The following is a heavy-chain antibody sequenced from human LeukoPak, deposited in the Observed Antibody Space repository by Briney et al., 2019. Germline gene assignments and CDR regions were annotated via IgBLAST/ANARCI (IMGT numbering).Heavy chain of an antibody. CDR3: ARDSPENYYYYMDV. CDR2: IYTSGST. Sequence: PSETLSLTCTVSGGSISSYYWSWLRQPAGKGLEWIGRIYTSGSTNYNPSLKSRVTMSVDTSKNQFSLKLSSVTAADTAVYYCARDSPENYYYYMDVWGKGTTVTVSS. D-gene: IGHD1-14*01. J-gene: IGHJ6*03. CDR1: GGSISSYY. V-gene: IGHV4-4*07.